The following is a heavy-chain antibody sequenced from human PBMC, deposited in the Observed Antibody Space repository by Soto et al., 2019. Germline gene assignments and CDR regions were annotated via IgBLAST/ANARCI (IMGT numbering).Heavy chain of an antibody. V-gene: IGHV3-23*01. CDR2: ISASGSDT. Sequence: EVQLLESGGGLVQPGGSLRLSCAASGFTFSSYAMCWVRQAPGKGLEWVSGISASGSDTFYADSVKGRFNISNDTSKDKIIQQRKNQRDEDTDIYYYTKESPPSLQTANVDSWGQGTRDTVSS. D-gene: IGHD2-21*02. J-gene: IGHJ5*01. CDR1: GFTFSSYA. CDR3: TKESPPSLQTANVDS.